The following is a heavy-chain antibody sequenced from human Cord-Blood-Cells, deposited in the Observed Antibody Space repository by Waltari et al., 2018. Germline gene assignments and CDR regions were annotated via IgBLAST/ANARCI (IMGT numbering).Heavy chain of an antibody. V-gene: IGHV4-34*01. CDR2: INHSGST. Sequence: QVQLQQWGAGLLKPSETLSLTCAVYGGSFSGYYWSWIRQPPGKGLGWIGEINHSGSTNSNPSLKSRVTISVDTSKNQFSLKLSSVTAADTAVYYCARHGRIIVGATCFAFDIWGQGTMVTVSS. CDR1: GGSFSGYY. CDR3: ARHGRIIVGATCFAFDI. J-gene: IGHJ3*02. D-gene: IGHD1-26*01.